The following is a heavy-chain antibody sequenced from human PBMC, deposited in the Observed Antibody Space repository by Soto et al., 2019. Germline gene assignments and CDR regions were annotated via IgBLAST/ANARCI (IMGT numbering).Heavy chain of an antibody. V-gene: IGHV4-30-4*01. CDR3: ARALTTGTRLDY. CDR2: IYYSGST. CDR1: GGSISSGDYY. J-gene: IGHJ4*02. D-gene: IGHD4-4*01. Sequence: LSLTCTVSGGSISSGDYYWSWIRQPPGKGLEWIGYIYYSGSTYYNPSLKSRVTISVDTSKNQFSLKLSSVTTADTAVYYCARALTTGTRLDYWGQGTLVTVSS.